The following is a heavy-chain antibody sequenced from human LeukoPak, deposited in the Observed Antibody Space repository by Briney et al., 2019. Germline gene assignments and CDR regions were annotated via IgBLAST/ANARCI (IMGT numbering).Heavy chain of an antibody. Sequence: GGSLRLSCAASGFTFSSYAMSWIRQAPGKGPEWVSVISGSGGNTYYPDSVKGRFTISRDNSKNTLYLQMNSLRAEDTAVYYCAPGGLWGTRLFDYWGQGTLVTVSS. CDR3: APGGLWGTRLFDY. CDR2: ISGSGGNT. CDR1: GFTFSSYA. V-gene: IGHV3-23*01. D-gene: IGHD4/OR15-4a*01. J-gene: IGHJ4*02.